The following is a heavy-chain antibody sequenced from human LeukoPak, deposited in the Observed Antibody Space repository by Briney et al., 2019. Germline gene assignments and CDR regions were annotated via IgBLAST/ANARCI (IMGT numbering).Heavy chain of an antibody. V-gene: IGHV3-48*03. CDR1: GFTFSSYE. CDR3: ARRSYDSSGYYYGGGFDY. CDR2: ISSSGSTI. D-gene: IGHD3-22*01. Sequence: PGGSLRLSCAASGFTFSSYEMNWVRQAPGKGLEWVSYISSSGSTIYYADSVKGRFTISRDNAKNSLYLQMNSLRAEDTAVYYCARRSYDSSGYYYGGGFDYWGQGTLVTVSS. J-gene: IGHJ4*02.